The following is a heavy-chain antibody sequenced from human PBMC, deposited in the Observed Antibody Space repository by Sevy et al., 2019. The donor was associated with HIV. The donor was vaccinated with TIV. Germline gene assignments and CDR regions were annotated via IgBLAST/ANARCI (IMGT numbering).Heavy chain of an antibody. Sequence: GGSLRLSCAASGVTFSNYAMSWVRQAPGKGLEWVSSISGSGGETFYADSVKGRFTISRDKSKNTLYLQMNSLRVEDTAVYYCAKDMILVVGEALDIWGQGTMVTVSS. CDR3: AKDMILVVGEALDI. J-gene: IGHJ3*02. CDR1: GVTFSNYA. D-gene: IGHD3-22*01. CDR2: ISGSGGET. V-gene: IGHV3-23*01.